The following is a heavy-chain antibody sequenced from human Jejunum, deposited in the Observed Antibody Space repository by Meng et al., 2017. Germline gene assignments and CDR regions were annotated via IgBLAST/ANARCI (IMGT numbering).Heavy chain of an antibody. D-gene: IGHD5-12*01. CDR2: IYHTGST. CDR1: GGSISDSNW. CDR3: ARDLLGPAIAASGYFDP. V-gene: IGHV4-4*02. J-gene: IGHJ5*02. Sequence: QVQLQWSGPGLVKPSGTRSLPCAVSGGSISDSNWGSWVRQPPGKELEWIGEIYHTGSTNYNPSLKSRVTMSLDKSKNQFFLDLTSVTAADTAVYYCARDLLGPAIAASGYFDPWGQGTLVTVSS.